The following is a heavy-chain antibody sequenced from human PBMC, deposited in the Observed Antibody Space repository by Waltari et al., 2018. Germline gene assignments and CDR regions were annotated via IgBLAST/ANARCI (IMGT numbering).Heavy chain of an antibody. CDR2: FIPIFVTS. Sequence: QVQLVQSGAEVKKPGSSVKVSCKASGGTFSSYAISWVRQAPGQGLEWMGGFIPIFVTSNYAQKFQGRVTITADESTSTAYMELSSLRSEDTAVYYCARDPTYDSSGYYPDAFDIWGQGTMVTVSS. CDR1: GGTFSSYA. CDR3: ARDPTYDSSGYYPDAFDI. J-gene: IGHJ3*02. V-gene: IGHV1-69*01. D-gene: IGHD3-22*01.